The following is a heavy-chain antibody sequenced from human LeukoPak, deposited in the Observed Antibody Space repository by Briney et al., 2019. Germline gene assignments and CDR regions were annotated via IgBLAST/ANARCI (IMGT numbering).Heavy chain of an antibody. D-gene: IGHD3-9*01. V-gene: IGHV3-7*01. J-gene: IGHJ4*02. CDR2: IKQDGSEK. CDR1: GFTFSSYW. Sequence: PGGPLRLSCAASGFTFSSYWMSWVRQAPGKGLEWVANIKQDGSEKYYVDSVKGRFTISRDNTKNSLFLQMHSLRDEDTAVYYCARDHDWAFDYWGQGTLVTVSS. CDR3: ARDHDWAFDY.